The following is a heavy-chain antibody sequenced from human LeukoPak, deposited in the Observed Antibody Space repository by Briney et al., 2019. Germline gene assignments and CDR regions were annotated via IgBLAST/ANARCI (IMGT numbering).Heavy chain of an antibody. CDR3: AAARGATIELLDY. J-gene: IGHJ4*02. Sequence: ASVKVSCKASGFTFTRSAVQWVRQARGQGLEWIGWIVVGSGNTKYAQKSQERVTITRDMSTSTVYMELSSLRSEDTAVYYCAAARGATIELLDYWGQGTQVTVSS. CDR1: GFTFTRSA. V-gene: IGHV1-58*01. D-gene: IGHD5-12*01. CDR2: IVVGSGNT.